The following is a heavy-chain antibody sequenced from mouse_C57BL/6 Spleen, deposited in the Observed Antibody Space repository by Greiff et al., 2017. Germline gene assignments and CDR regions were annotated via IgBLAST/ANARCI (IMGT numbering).Heavy chain of an antibody. CDR3: AREGTTVVAPKLLRYFDV. Sequence: VQLQQSGAELMKPGASVKLSCKATGYTFTGYWIEWVKQRPGHGLEWIGEILPGSGSTNYNEKFKGKATFTADTSSNTAYMQLSSLTTEDSAIYYCAREGTTVVAPKLLRYFDVWGTGTTVTVSA. J-gene: IGHJ1*03. D-gene: IGHD1-1*01. CDR2: ILPGSGST. V-gene: IGHV1-9*01. CDR1: GYTFTGYW.